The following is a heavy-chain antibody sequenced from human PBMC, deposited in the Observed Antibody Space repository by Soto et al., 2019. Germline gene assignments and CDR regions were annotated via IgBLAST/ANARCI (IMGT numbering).Heavy chain of an antibody. J-gene: IGHJ5*02. Sequence: QITLKESGPTLVKPTQTLTLTCTFSGFSLSTSGVGVVCIRQPPGKALEWLGIIYWDDDKRYRPSLKNRLTITKDSSKTHVVLTMTNMDPVDTGTYYCADNLVAGSSWFDPWGQGTLVTVSS. D-gene: IGHD6-19*01. CDR3: ADNLVAGSSWFDP. CDR2: IYWDDDK. V-gene: IGHV2-5*02. CDR1: GFSLSTSGVG.